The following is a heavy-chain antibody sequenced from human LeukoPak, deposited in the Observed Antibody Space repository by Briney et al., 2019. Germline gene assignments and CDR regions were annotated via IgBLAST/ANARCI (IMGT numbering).Heavy chain of an antibody. Sequence: PGGSLRLSCAASGFTFDDYAMHWVRHAPGKGLEWVSGISWNSGSIGYADSVKGRFTISRDNAKNSLYLQMNSLRAEDTALYYWAKSLRINSSGWDPQVDAFDIWGQGTMVTVSS. D-gene: IGHD6-19*01. CDR3: AKSLRINSSGWDPQVDAFDI. CDR1: GFTFDDYA. J-gene: IGHJ3*02. V-gene: IGHV3-9*01. CDR2: ISWNSGSI.